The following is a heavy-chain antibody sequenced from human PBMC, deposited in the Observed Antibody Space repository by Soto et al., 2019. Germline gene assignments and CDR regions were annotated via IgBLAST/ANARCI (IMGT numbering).Heavy chain of an antibody. CDR2: IYYSGST. J-gene: IGHJ5*02. Sequence: SETLSLTXTVSGGSISSGDYYWSWIRQPPGKGLEWIGYIYYSGSTYYNPSLKSRVTISVDTSKNQFSLKLSSVTAADTAVYYCARVDYGFDWDLNENWFDPWGQGTLVTVS. D-gene: IGHD3-9*01. V-gene: IGHV4-30-4*01. CDR1: GGSISSGDYY. CDR3: ARVDYGFDWDLNENWFDP.